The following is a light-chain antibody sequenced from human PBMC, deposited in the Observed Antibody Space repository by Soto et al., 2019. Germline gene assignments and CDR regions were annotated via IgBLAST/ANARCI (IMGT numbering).Light chain of an antibody. V-gene: IGLV1-44*01. Sequence: QSALTQPPSASGTPGQRVTRSCSGGNSNIGSHTVNGYQHLPGTAPTLLIFSNNQRPSGVPARFSGSKSGTSASLAISGLQSGDAGDYYCAAWDDSLNGFYVFGTGTKVTVL. J-gene: IGLJ1*01. CDR2: SNN. CDR1: NSNIGSHT. CDR3: AAWDDSLNGFYV.